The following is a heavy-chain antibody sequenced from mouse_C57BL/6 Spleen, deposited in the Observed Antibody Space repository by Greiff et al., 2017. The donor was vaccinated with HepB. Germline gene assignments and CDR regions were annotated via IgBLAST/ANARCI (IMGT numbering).Heavy chain of an antibody. CDR2: INPNNGGT. CDR3: ARRDTTVVAPFDY. J-gene: IGHJ2*01. D-gene: IGHD1-1*01. CDR1: GYTFTDYN. V-gene: IGHV1-18*01. Sequence: VQLQQSGPELVKPGASVKIPCKASGYTFTDYNMDWVKQSHGKSLEWIGDINPNNGGTIYNQKFKGKATLTVDKSSSTAYMELRSLTSEDTAVYYCARRDTTVVAPFDYWGQGTTLTVSS.